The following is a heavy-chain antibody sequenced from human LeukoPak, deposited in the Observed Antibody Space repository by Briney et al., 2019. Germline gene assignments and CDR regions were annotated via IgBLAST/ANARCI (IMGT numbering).Heavy chain of an antibody. CDR2: FDPEDGET. V-gene: IGHV1-24*01. CDR1: GYTLTELS. J-gene: IGHJ6*02. D-gene: IGHD3/OR15-3a*01. CDR3: ATVDRTSPRPPYGMDV. Sequence: ASVKVSCKVSGYTLTELSMHWVRQAPGKGLEWMGGFDPEDGETIYAQKFQGRVTMTEDTSTDTAYMELSSLRSEDTAVYYCATVDRTSPRPPYGMDVWGQGTTVTVSS.